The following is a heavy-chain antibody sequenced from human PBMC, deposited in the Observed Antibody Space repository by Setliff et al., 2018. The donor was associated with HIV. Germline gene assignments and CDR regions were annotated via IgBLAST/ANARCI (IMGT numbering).Heavy chain of an antibody. CDR1: GAPINNGDYY. CDR2: IYYSGYYKA. J-gene: IGHJ3*01. CDR3: ARAISFDFPSGLKGTFDV. Sequence: SETLSLTCSVSGAPINNGDYYWSWIRQSPGEGMEWIGYIYYSGYYKAYYDSNPALKSRFSASVDTSRNQFSLELQSMTAADTAMYYCARAISFDFPSGLKGTFDVWGLGTMVTVSS. V-gene: IGHV4-30-4*01. D-gene: IGHD3-16*01.